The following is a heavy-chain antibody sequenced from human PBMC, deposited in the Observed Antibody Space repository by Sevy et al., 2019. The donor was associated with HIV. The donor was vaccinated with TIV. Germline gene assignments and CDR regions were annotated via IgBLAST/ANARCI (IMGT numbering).Heavy chain of an antibody. Sequence: ASVKVSCKASGYTFATYTLHWVRQAPGQSLEWMGWLNPGNGNTRYSQKFQGRVTITRDTPARTAYMELTSLTSEDTAVYYCARDPYARRGFDYWGQGTLVTVSS. CDR2: LNPGNGNT. D-gene: IGHD3-16*01. V-gene: IGHV1-3*01. CDR1: GYTFATYT. CDR3: ARDPYARRGFDY. J-gene: IGHJ4*02.